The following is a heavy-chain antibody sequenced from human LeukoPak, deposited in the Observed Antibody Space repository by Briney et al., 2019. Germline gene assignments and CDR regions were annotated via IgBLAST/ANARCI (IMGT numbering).Heavy chain of an antibody. CDR3: AKDKDFSSTSVSLWYYYEYGIDV. J-gene: IGHJ6*02. CDR2: INAYRGNT. V-gene: IGHV1-18*01. Sequence: ASVTVSFQASGYTLTNYGLSSVRPAPGQGLAWMGWINAYRGNTNYPQKLQGRVTITTHTYTHTHSMELKRLTSDHTAVYSCAKDKDFSSTSVSLWYYYEYGIDVWGQGTTVTVSS. CDR1: GYTLTNYG. D-gene: IGHD2-2*01.